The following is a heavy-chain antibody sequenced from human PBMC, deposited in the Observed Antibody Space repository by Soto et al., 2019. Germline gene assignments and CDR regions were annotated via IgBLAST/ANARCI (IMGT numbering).Heavy chain of an antibody. CDR2: IYYSGST. Sequence: PSETLSLTCTVSGGSISSYYWSWIRQPPGKGLEWIGYIYYSGSTNYNPSLKSRVTISVDTSKNQLSLKLSSVTAADTAVYYCARLGGYYQAFDSWGQGTLVTVSS. D-gene: IGHD3-22*01. V-gene: IGHV4-59*08. CDR1: GGSISSYY. CDR3: ARLGGYYQAFDS. J-gene: IGHJ4*02.